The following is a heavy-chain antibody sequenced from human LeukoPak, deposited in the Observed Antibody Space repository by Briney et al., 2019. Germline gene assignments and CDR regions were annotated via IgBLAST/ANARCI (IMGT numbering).Heavy chain of an antibody. CDR1: GGSISSYY. CDR3: ARVSGWWFGGDYYYYMDV. J-gene: IGHJ6*03. V-gene: IGHV4-4*07. CDR2: IYTSGST. D-gene: IGHD3-10*01. Sequence: SETLSLTCTVSGGSISSYYWSWIRQPAGKGLEWIGRIYTSGSTIYNPSLKSRVTMSVDTSKTQFSLKLSSVTAADTAVYYCARVSGWWFGGDYYYYMDVWGKGTTVTISS.